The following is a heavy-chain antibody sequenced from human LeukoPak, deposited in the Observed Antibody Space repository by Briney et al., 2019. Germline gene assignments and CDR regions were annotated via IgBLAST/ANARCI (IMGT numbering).Heavy chain of an antibody. CDR1: GGSFSGYY. D-gene: IGHD5-18*01. Sequence: SETLSLTCAAYGGSFSGYYWSWIRQTPGKGLEWIGEINHSGSTNYNPSLKSRVTISVDTSKNQFSLKLSSVTAADTAVYYCARSRRGYSYGYVYWGQGTLVTVSS. J-gene: IGHJ4*02. CDR3: ARSRRGYSYGYVY. CDR2: INHSGST. V-gene: IGHV4-34*01.